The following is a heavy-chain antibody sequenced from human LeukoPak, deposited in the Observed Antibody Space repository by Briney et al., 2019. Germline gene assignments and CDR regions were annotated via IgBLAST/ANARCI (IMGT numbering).Heavy chain of an antibody. J-gene: IGHJ4*02. V-gene: IGHV1-2*02. CDR3: AGDMVRGVILRRVLEY. Sequence: ASVKVSCKASGYTFTGYYMHWVRQAPGQGLEWMGWINPNGGGTNYAQKFQGRVTMTRDTSINTAYMELSRLRSDDTAVYYCAGDMVRGVILRRVLEYWGQGTLVTVSS. D-gene: IGHD3-10*01. CDR1: GYTFTGYY. CDR2: INPNGGGT.